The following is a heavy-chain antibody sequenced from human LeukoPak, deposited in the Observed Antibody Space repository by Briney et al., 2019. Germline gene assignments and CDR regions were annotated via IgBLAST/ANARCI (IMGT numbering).Heavy chain of an antibody. D-gene: IGHD7-27*01. V-gene: IGHV3-11*01. CDR1: GFTFSDYY. CDR2: IGLSDTSI. Sequence: GGSLRLSCAASGFTFSDYYVSWIRQVPGKGLEWVSYIGLSDTSIYYADSLKGRFAISRDNAKDSLYLHLHSLRAEDTAVYYCARLKLGYWYFDLWGRGTLVTVSS. J-gene: IGHJ2*01. CDR3: ARLKLGYWYFDL.